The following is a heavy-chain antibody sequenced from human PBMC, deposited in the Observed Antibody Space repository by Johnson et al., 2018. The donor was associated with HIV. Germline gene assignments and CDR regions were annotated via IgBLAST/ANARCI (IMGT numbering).Heavy chain of an antibody. CDR2: IYSGGST. D-gene: IGHD1-1*01. CDR1: GFTFSSYW. Sequence: VQLVESGGGVVQPGRSLRLSCAASGFTFSSYWMSWVRQAPGKGLEWVSVIYSGGSTYYADSVQGRFTISRDNSKNTLYLQMNSLRAEDTAVYYCANFYTDNTLGLFGAFDIWGQGTMVTVSS. V-gene: IGHV3-66*02. J-gene: IGHJ3*02. CDR3: ANFYTDNTLGLFGAFDI.